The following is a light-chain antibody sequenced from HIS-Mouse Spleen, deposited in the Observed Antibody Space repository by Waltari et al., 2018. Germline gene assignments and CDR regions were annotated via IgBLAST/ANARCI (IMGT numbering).Light chain of an antibody. CDR2: DAS. CDR1: QSVSSY. V-gene: IGKV3-11*01. Sequence: EIVLTQSPATLSLSPGERATLSCRASQSVSSYLAWYQQKPGQAPRLRIYDASNRATGIPARFSGSGSGTDFTLTISSLEPEDFAVYYCQQYYSTPYTFGQGTKLEIK. J-gene: IGKJ2*01. CDR3: QQYYSTPYT.